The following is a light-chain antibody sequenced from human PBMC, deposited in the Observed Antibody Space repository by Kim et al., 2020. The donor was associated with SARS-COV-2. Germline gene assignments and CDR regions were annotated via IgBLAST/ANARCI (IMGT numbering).Light chain of an antibody. Sequence: ASVKLTCTLSSAHSTYAIAWHQQQPQKGPRFLVKVNSDGSHTKGDGIPDRFSGSSSRAERYLTISSLQSDDEADYYCQTWGTGIWVFGGGTQLTVL. CDR1: SAHSTYA. CDR3: QTWGTGIWV. J-gene: IGLJ3*02. CDR2: VNSDGSH. V-gene: IGLV4-69*01.